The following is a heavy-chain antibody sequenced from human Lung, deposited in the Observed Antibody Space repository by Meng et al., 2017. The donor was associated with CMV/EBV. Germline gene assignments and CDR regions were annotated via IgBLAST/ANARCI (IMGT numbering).Heavy chain of an antibody. CDR3: ARVEVGITSGDY. V-gene: IGHV1-18*01. CDR1: GYTFTNYG. Sequence: QGLLVESGGEVKKPGASVNASCKASGYTFTNYGSTGVRQAPGQGLEWMGWINAYNGDTNYAQTLQGRVTMTTDTSTSTAYVELRSLRSDDTAVYYCARVEVGITSGDYWGQGTLVTVSS. J-gene: IGHJ4*02. CDR2: INAYNGDT. D-gene: IGHD1-26*01.